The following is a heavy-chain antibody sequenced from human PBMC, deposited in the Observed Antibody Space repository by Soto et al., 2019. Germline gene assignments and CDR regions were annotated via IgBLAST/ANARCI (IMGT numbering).Heavy chain of an antibody. Sequence: PWGSLRLSCAASGFTLRSYGLHRVPQAPGKGLEWVAVISYDGSNKYYADSVKGRFTISRDNSKNTLYLQMNSLRAEDTAVYYCAMASRVYYYYYMDVWGKGTTVTVSS. V-gene: IGHV3-30*03. CDR1: GFTLRSYG. CDR3: AMASRVYYYYYMDV. CDR2: ISYDGSNK. J-gene: IGHJ6*03.